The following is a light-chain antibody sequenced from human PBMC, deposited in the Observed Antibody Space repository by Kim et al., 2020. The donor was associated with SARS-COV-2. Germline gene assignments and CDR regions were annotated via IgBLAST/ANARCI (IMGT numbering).Light chain of an antibody. V-gene: IGKV3-15*01. J-gene: IGKJ1*01. CDR2: ATS. Sequence: APGERATLSCRASQSISGKLAWYQQHPGQAPRLLIYATSTRATGCPVRFSGSGSGTEFILTISSLQSEDLAVYYCQQYDNWPGTFGQGTKVDIK. CDR3: QQYDNWPGT. CDR1: QSISGK.